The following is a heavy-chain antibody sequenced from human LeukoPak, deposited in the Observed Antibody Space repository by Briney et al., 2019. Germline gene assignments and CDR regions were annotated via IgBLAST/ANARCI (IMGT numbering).Heavy chain of an antibody. D-gene: IGHD3-22*01. V-gene: IGHV3-23*01. CDR3: AKAPDITMIVVVTYFDY. J-gene: IGHJ4*02. Sequence: GGSLRLSCAASGFTFSSYAMSWVRQAPGKGLEWVSAISGSGGSTYYADSVKGRFTISRDNPKNTLYLQMNSLRAEDTAVYYCAKAPDITMIVVVTYFDYWGQGTLVTVSS. CDR2: ISGSGGST. CDR1: GFTFSSYA.